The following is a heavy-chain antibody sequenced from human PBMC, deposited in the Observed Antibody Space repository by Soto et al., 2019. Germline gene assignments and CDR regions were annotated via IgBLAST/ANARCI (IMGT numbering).Heavy chain of an antibody. CDR3: SSNTAIVTLLAAGMDV. CDR2: IIPIFSTA. Sequence: SVKDTCKASVGTFSSYAISWVRQAPGQGLEWMGGIIPIFSTANYAQKFQGRVTITADKSTSTAYMELRSLRSEDTAVYYCSSNTAIVTLLAAGMDVWGQGTTVTVSS. V-gene: IGHV1-69*06. D-gene: IGHD5-18*01. J-gene: IGHJ6*02. CDR1: VGTFSSYA.